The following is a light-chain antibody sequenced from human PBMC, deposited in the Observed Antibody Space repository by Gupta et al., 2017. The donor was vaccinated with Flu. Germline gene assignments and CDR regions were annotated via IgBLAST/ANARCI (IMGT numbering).Light chain of an antibody. CDR1: QNIDNY. V-gene: IGKV1-39*01. CDR2: SAS. J-gene: IGKJ2*02. Sequence: DIHLTQSPSSLSASVGDRVTITCRASQNIDNYVNWYQVKPGEAPKFLIYSASKLESGVPTRFSGSGSATDFTLTISDLQPEDFAPYFCQQSSSVPWTFGLGTKLEI. CDR3: QQSSSVPWT.